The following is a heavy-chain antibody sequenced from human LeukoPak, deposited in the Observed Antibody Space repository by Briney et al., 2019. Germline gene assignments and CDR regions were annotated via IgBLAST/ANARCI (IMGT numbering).Heavy chain of an antibody. V-gene: IGHV4-39*07. CDR3: ARAYSPPQWSPFDY. D-gene: IGHD6-13*01. J-gene: IGHJ4*02. CDR1: GGTISSSSYY. Sequence: SETLSLTCTVSGGTISSSSYYWGWIRQPPGKGLEWIGSIYYSGSTYYNPSLKSRVTISVDTSKNQFSLKLSSVTAADTAVYYCARAYSPPQWSPFDYWGQGTLVTVSS. CDR2: IYYSGST.